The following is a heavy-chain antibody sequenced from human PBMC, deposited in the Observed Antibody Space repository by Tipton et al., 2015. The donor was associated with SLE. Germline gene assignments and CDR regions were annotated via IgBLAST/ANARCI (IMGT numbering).Heavy chain of an antibody. D-gene: IGHD3-10*01. CDR1: GFTFSSYS. CDR2: ISSSSSYI. V-gene: IGHV3-21*04. J-gene: IGHJ3*02. Sequence: SLRLSCAASGFTFSSYSMNWVRQAPGKGLEWVSSISSSSSYIYYADSVKGRFTISRDNAKNTLYLQMNSLRAEDTAVYYCAKENILLWFGESLGDFDIWGQGTMVTVSS. CDR3: AKENILLWFGESLGDFDI.